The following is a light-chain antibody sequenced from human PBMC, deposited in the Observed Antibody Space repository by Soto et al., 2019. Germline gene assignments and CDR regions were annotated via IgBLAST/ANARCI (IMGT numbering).Light chain of an antibody. CDR3: SSYTTSNXRQIV. CDR2: DVS. V-gene: IGLV2-14*03. CDR1: SSDVGGYNY. Sequence: QSALTQPASVSGSPGQSITISCTGTSSDVGGYNYVSWYQHHPGKAPKLLIYDVSNRPSGISNRFSGSKSDNTASLTISGLQPEDEADYYCSSYTTSNXRQIVFGTGTKVTVL. J-gene: IGLJ1*01.